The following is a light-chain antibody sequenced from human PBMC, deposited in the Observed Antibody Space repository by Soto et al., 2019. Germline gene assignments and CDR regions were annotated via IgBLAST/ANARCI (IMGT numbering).Light chain of an antibody. CDR1: QSVSIN. J-gene: IGKJ5*01. CDR3: QQYDNWPPIT. Sequence: EIVMTQSPATLSVSPVERATLSCRSSQSVSINLAWYQQKHGQAPRLLIYGASTRATGIPARFSGSGSGTEFTLTISSLQSEDFAVYYCQQYDNWPPITCGQGTRREIK. CDR2: GAS. V-gene: IGKV3-15*01.